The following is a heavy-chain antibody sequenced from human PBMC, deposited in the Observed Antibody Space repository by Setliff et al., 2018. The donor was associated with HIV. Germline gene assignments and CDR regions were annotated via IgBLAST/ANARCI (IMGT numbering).Heavy chain of an antibody. J-gene: IGHJ4*02. CDR2: IIPILGIA. CDR1: GGTFSSYA. Sequence: SVKVSCKASGGTFSSYAISWVRQAPGQGLEWMGGIIPILGIANYAQKFQGRVTITADESTSTAYMELRSLRSEDTAVYYCARDKGGFSSSWSFDYWGQGTLVTVSS. D-gene: IGHD6-13*01. V-gene: IGHV1-69*10. CDR3: ARDKGGFSSSWSFDY.